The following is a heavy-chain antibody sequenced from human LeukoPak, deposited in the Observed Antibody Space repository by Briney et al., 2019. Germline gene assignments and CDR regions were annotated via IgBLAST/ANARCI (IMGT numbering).Heavy chain of an antibody. CDR3: ARQDCYGSGSYSPLGDFDY. J-gene: IGHJ4*02. V-gene: IGHV4-39*01. Sequence: PSETLSLTCTVSGGSISSSSYYWGWIRQPPGKGLEWIGSIYYSGSTYYNPSLKSRVTISVDTSKNQFSLKLSSVTAADTAVYYCARQDCYGSGSYSPLGDFDYWGQGTLVTVSS. D-gene: IGHD3-10*01. CDR1: GGSISSSSYY. CDR2: IYYSGST.